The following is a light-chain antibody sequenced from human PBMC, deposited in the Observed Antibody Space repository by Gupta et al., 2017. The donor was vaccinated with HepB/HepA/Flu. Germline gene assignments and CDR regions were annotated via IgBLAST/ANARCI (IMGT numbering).Light chain of an antibody. Sequence: VLTQSPDTLSLFPGERATLSCRASEAVNSNYVAWYQQKPGQAPRRLIFDASARATSIPDKCIGSVSGTEVTLTITRLEPDDCAVYYCQQYGSGEGAFGPGTKLNIK. V-gene: IGKV3-20*01. J-gene: IGKJ3*01. CDR3: QQYGSGEGA. CDR1: EAVNSNY. CDR2: DAS.